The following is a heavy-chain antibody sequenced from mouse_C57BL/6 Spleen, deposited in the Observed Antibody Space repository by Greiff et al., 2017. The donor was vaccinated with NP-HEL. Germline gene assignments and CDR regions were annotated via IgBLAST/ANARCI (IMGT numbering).Heavy chain of an antibody. CDR3: ARGGTTVVATYYAMDY. Sequence: QVQLQQPGAELVRPGSSVKLSCKASGYTFTSYWMHWVKQRPIQGLEWIGNIDPSDSETPYNQKFKDKATLTVDKSSSTAYMQLSSLTSEDSAVYYCARGGTTVVATYYAMDYWGQGTSVTVSS. CDR2: IDPSDSET. J-gene: IGHJ4*01. V-gene: IGHV1-52*01. CDR1: GYTFTSYW. D-gene: IGHD1-1*01.